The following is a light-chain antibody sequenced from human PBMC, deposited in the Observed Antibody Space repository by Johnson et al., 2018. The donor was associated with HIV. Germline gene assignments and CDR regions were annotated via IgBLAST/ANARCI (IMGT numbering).Light chain of an antibody. CDR2: DNN. Sequence: QSVLTQPPSVSAAPGQKVTISCSGSSSNIGNNYVSWYQQLPGTAPKLLIYDNNERPSGVPDRFSCSKSGSSATLGITGLQTGDEADYYCATWDRSLSAGGVFGTGTKVTVL. V-gene: IGLV1-51*01. J-gene: IGLJ1*01. CDR1: SSNIGNNY. CDR3: ATWDRSLSAGGV.